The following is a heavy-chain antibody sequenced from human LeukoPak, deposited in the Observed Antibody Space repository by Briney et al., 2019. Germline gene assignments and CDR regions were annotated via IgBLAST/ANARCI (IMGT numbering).Heavy chain of an antibody. D-gene: IGHD3-10*01. Sequence: GASVKVSCKASGGTFSSYAISWVRQAPGQGLEWMGGIIPIFGTANYAQKFQGRVTITTDESTSTAYMELSSLRSEDTAVYYCARSITMVRGVGFYYYYYMDVWGKGTTVTVSS. J-gene: IGHJ6*03. CDR1: GGTFSSYA. CDR3: ARSITMVRGVGFYYYYYMDV. CDR2: IIPIFGTA. V-gene: IGHV1-69*05.